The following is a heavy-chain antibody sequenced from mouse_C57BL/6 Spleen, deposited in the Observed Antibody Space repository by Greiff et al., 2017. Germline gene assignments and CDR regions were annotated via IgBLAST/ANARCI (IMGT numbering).Heavy chain of an antibody. CDR1: GYTFTSYW. D-gene: IGHD2-3*01. J-gene: IGHJ3*01. Sequence: VQLQQPGAELVMPGASVKLSCKASGYTFTSYWMHWVKQRPGQGLEWIGEIDPSGSYTNYNQKFKGKSTLTVDKSSSAAYMQLSSLTSEDSAVCSCARMDGYPSYWGQGTLVTVSA. V-gene: IGHV1-69*01. CDR3: ARMDGYPSY. CDR2: IDPSGSYT.